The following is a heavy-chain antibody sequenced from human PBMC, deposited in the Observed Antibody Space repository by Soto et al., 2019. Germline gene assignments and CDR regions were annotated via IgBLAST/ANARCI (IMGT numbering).Heavy chain of an antibody. CDR1: GGSITRSADY. D-gene: IGHD6-13*01. CDR2: IYHRGST. J-gene: IGHJ4*02. V-gene: IGHV4-39*01. CDR3: ARLKSAVGSWYYGLIDY. Sequence: QLQLQDSGPGLVKPSETLSLTCTVSGGSITRSADYWGWIRQPPGKGLEWSGSIYHRGSTYYNPSLKSRVTISVDTSKNQLSLKLTSVTAADTAVYYCARLKSAVGSWYYGLIDYWGQGTLVTVS.